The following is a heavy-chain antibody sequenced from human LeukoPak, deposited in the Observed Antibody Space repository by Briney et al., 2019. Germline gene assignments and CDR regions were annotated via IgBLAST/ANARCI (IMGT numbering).Heavy chain of an antibody. CDR2: IKTKTDGGTT. CDR3: TGVSRSSWYDY. V-gene: IGHV3-15*01. D-gene: IGHD6-13*01. J-gene: IGHJ4*02. CDR1: GLSFTTAW. Sequence: GGSLRLSCAASGLSFTTAWMTWVRQAPGKGLEWVGRIKTKTDGGTTDYAAPVKGRFSISRDDSKNTLYLQMNSLKTEDTAVYYCTGVSRSSWYDYWGQGTLVTVSS.